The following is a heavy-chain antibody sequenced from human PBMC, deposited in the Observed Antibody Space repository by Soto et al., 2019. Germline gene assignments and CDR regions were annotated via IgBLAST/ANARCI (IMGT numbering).Heavy chain of an antibody. CDR1: GGSVISTDYY. Sequence: SETLSLTCTVSGGSVISTDYYWSWIRQPPGKGLEWIGYIYYSGSTSYGSTNYNPSLKSRVTISVDTSKNQFSLKLYSVTAADTAVYYCARAIQLDAFDIWGQGTMVTVS. J-gene: IGHJ3*02. CDR2: IYYSGSTSYGST. D-gene: IGHD5-18*01. CDR3: ARAIQLDAFDI. V-gene: IGHV4-61*08.